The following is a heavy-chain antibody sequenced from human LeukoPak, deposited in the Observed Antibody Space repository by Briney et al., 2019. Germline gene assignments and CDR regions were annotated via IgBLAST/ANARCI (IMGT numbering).Heavy chain of an antibody. V-gene: IGHV3-21*01. D-gene: IGHD1-26*01. J-gene: IGHJ3*02. CDR1: RFSFSSYS. Sequence: TGGSLRLSCAASRFSFSSYSMNWVRQAPGKGLEWVSSISSSSSYIYYADSVKGRFTISRDNAKNSLYLQMNSLRAEDTAVYYCARVESWEHSGGSQDAFDIWGQGTMVTVSS. CDR2: ISSSSSYI. CDR3: ARVESWEHSGGSQDAFDI.